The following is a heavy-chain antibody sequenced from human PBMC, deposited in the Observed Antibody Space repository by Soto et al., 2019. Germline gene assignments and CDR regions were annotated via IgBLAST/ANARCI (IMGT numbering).Heavy chain of an antibody. Sequence: SGPTLVNPTQTLTLTCTLSGISLSTSGVGLGWIRQTPGRALEWLALVYWNDDKHYSPSLKSRLTITKDTSKNQAVLTMTNMDPVDTATYYCARGVATLPVFAFDFWGQGAVVTVPS. CDR3: ARGVATLPVFAFDF. CDR2: VYWNDDK. V-gene: IGHV2-5*01. CDR1: GISLSTSGVG. D-gene: IGHD1-1*01. J-gene: IGHJ3*01.